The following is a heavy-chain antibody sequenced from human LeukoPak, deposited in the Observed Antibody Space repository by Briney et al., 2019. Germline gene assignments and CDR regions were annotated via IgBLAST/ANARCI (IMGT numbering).Heavy chain of an antibody. V-gene: IGHV4-34*01. CDR2: INHSGST. CDR3: ARVNMRSVLRFLEWLAYNWFDP. D-gene: IGHD3-3*01. J-gene: IGHJ5*02. CDR1: GGSFSGYY. Sequence: PSETLSLTCAVYGGSFSGYYWSWLRQPPGKGLEWIGEINHSGSTNYNPSLKSRVTISVDTSKNQFSLKLSSVTAADTAVYYCARVNMRSVLRFLEWLAYNWFDPWGQGTLVTVSS.